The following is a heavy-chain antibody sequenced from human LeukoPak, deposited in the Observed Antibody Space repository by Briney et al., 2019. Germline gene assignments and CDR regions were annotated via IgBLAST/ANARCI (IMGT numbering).Heavy chain of an antibody. CDR3: ARLDYGDYVGWFDP. J-gene: IGHJ5*02. CDR2: IYSSGST. Sequence: SETLSLTCTVPGGPISSYYWSWIRQPPGKGLEWIGYIYSSGSTNYNPSLKSRVTISVDTSKNQFSLKLSSVTAADTAVYYCARLDYGDYVGWFDPWGQGTLVTVSS. V-gene: IGHV4-59*08. D-gene: IGHD4-17*01. CDR1: GGPISSYY.